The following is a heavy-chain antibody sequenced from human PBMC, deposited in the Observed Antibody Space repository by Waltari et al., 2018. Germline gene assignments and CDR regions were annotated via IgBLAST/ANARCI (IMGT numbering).Heavy chain of an antibody. Sequence: QVQLQQWGAGLLKPSETLSLTCNVSGASMDEYYWSWIRQPAGKGMEWIGRIYVGDSINYNPSFRSRVTMSLDTSKKQFSLKLRSVTAADTAVYYCARDGHGRSWDLLPLDHWGQGSLVTVSS. V-gene: IGHV4-59*10. D-gene: IGHD1-26*01. CDR3: ARDGHGRSWDLLPLDH. J-gene: IGHJ4*02. CDR1: GASMDEYY. CDR2: IYVGDSI.